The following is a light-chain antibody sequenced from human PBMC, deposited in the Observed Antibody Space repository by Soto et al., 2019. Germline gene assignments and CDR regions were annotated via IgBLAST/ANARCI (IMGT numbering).Light chain of an antibody. Sequence: EIVMTQSPATLSVSPGERAALSCRASQSVGSSLAWYQQRPDQAPRLLIYDASTRATDIPARFSGSGSGTEFTLTISSLQSEDFAFYYCQQYNNWYTFGQGTRLEI. CDR2: DAS. V-gene: IGKV3-15*01. J-gene: IGKJ2*01. CDR1: QSVGSS. CDR3: QQYNNWYT.